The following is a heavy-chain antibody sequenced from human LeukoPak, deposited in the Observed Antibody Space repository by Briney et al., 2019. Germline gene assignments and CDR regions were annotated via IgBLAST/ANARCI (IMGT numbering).Heavy chain of an antibody. CDR2: ISGSGANT. CDR1: GFTFSSYA. D-gene: IGHD2-2*01. Sequence: GGSLRLSCAASGFTFSSYAMTWVRQAPGKGLEWVSAISGSGANTYYADSVKGRFTISRDNSKNTLYLQMNSLRAEDTAVYYCAASLPNIVVVPATRGPFGYWGQGALVTVSS. J-gene: IGHJ4*02. CDR3: AASLPNIVVVPATRGPFGY. V-gene: IGHV3-23*01.